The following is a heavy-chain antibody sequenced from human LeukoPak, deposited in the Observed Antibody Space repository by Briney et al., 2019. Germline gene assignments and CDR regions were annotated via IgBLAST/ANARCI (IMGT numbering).Heavy chain of an antibody. J-gene: IGHJ4*02. CDR2: INQEGSER. D-gene: IGHD5-18*01. CDR3: AKKSFRSGYSYGTSFDY. CDR1: GFIFSSYW. V-gene: IGHV3-7*03. Sequence: GGSLRLSCEVSGFIFSSYWMSWVRQAPGKGLEWVGNINQEGSERNHGDSVNGRFTISRGNAENSLYLQMNSLRAEDTAVYYCAKKSFRSGYSYGTSFDYWGQGTLVTVSS.